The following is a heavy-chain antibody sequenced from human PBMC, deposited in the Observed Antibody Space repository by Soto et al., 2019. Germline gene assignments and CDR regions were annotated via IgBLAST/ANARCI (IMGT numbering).Heavy chain of an antibody. J-gene: IGHJ6*02. CDR1: GYTFTSYG. CDR2: ISAYNGNT. D-gene: IGHD6-19*01. V-gene: IGHV1-18*01. CDR3: ARGSGLGIAVSPSYYYYGMDV. Sequence: QVQLVQSGAEVKKPGASVKVSCKASGYTFTSYGISWVRQAPGQGLEWMGWISAYNGNTNYAQKLQGRVTMTTDTSTSTASMDQRSLRSDDTAVYYCARGSGLGIAVSPSYYYYGMDVWGQGTTVTVSS.